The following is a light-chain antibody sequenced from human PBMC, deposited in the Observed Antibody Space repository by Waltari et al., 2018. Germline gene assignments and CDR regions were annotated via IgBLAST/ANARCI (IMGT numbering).Light chain of an antibody. J-gene: IGLJ2*01. V-gene: IGLV1-44*01. CDR1: RSIIRRHP. CDR3: SSWDDNLNVLV. Sequence: QSVLSQPPSASGMHRQRTTISYSAGRSIIRRHPLPWYQQIPGTAPNLLIYNHNRRPSGVPDRISASTSGTSASLAISGLQSDDESDYYCSSWDDNLNVLVFGGGTKVTVL. CDR2: NHN.